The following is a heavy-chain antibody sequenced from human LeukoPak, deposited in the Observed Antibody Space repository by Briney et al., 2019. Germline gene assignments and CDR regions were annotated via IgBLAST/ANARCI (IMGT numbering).Heavy chain of an antibody. CDR1: GGSISSSNW. CDR3: ARQNYGAAPLRY. CDR2: IDHSGST. Sequence: PSETLSLTCAVSGGSISSSNWWSWVRPPPGKGLEWIGEIDHSGSTNYNPSLKSRVTISVDTSRKQFFLKLSSVTAADTAVYYCARQNYGAAPLRYWGQGTLVTVSS. J-gene: IGHJ4*02. V-gene: IGHV4-4*02. D-gene: IGHD4/OR15-4a*01.